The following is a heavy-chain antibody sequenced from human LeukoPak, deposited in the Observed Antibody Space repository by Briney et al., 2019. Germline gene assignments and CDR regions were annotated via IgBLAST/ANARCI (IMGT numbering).Heavy chain of an antibody. D-gene: IGHD2-21*01. V-gene: IGHV1-46*01. Sequence: ASVKVSCKASGYTFTSYYMHWVRQAPGQGLEWMGIINPSGGSTNYAQKFQGRVTITADESTSTAYMELSSLRSEDTAVYYCARSYCGGDCPLFGYWGQGTLVTVSS. CDR1: GYTFTSYY. CDR3: ARSYCGGDCPLFGY. CDR2: INPSGGST. J-gene: IGHJ4*02.